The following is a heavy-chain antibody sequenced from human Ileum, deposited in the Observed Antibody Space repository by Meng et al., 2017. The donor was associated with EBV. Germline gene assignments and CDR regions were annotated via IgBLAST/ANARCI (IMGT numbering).Heavy chain of an antibody. J-gene: IGHJ4*02. CDR2: MSDSGIT. Sequence: VHLQGAGPGLVNPSGTLSLTCAVSGGSISVINWWSWVRQSPEKGLEWIGEMSDSGITHYNPSLKSRVTISADKSNNQFSLKLTSVTSADTAVYFCAKNGEKYFEYWGQGTLVTVSS. CDR1: GGSISVINW. CDR3: AKNGEKYFEY. V-gene: IGHV4-4*02.